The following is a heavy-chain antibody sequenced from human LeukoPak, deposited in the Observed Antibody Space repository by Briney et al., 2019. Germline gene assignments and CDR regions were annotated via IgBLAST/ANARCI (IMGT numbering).Heavy chain of an antibody. Sequence: PGGSLRLSCAASGFTFSSYSMTGARQAPGKGREWVSSISSSSSYIYSADSVKGRFTISRDNAKNSLYLQMNSLRAEDTAVYYCARGYYGMDVWGQGTTVTVSS. CDR2: ISSSSSYI. CDR3: ARGYYGMDV. V-gene: IGHV3-21*01. CDR1: GFTFSSYS. J-gene: IGHJ6*02.